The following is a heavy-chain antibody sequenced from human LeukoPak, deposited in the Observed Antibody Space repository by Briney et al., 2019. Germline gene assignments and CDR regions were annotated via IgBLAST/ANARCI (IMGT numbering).Heavy chain of an antibody. Sequence: GGSLRLSCAASGFTFSGSAMHWVRQASGKGLEWVGRIRSKASSYATAYAASVKGRFTISRDDSKNTAYLQTNSLKTEDTAVYYCTRHAVTFGGVIIDYWGQGTLVTVSS. CDR2: IRSKASSYAT. D-gene: IGHD3-16*02. J-gene: IGHJ4*02. V-gene: IGHV3-73*01. CDR1: GFTFSGSA. CDR3: TRHAVTFGGVIIDY.